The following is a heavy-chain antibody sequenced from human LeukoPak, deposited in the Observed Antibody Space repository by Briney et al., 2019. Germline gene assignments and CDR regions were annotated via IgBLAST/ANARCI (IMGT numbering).Heavy chain of an antibody. CDR1: SINY. Sequence: SINYMTWVRQPPGKGLEWIGTIYYSGTTYYNPSLKSRVTISVDTSKNQFSLRLSSVTAADTAVYYCAREVDAAAAYNWFDPWGQGTLVTVSS. CDR3: AREVDAAAAYNWFDP. V-gene: IGHV4-39*07. D-gene: IGHD2-2*01. J-gene: IGHJ5*02. CDR2: IYYSGTT.